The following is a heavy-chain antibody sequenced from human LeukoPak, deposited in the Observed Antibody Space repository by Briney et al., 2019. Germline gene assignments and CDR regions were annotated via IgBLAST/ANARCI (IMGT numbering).Heavy chain of an antibody. CDR3: ARCTASCYANAFDV. CDR2: INAGGDAT. CDR1: GFTLNNNA. D-gene: IGHD2-2*01. J-gene: IGHJ3*01. V-gene: IGHV3-23*01. Sequence: SVTLSCATSGFTLNNNATSWVRQPPGKGLEWVSAINAGGDATEYANSITGRFTTSRHTSKHTTYMQMSCLRPDDPAVSYCARCTASCYANAFDVWGHGTLLTVSS.